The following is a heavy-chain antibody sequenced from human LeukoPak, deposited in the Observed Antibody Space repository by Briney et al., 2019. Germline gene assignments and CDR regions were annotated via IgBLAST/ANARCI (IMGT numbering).Heavy chain of an antibody. D-gene: IGHD3-3*01. J-gene: IGHJ3*02. CDR1: GFTFSSYS. Sequence: GGSLRLSCAASGFTFSSYSMNWVRQAPGKGLEWVSSISSSSSYIYYADSVKGRFTISRDNAKNSLYLQMNSLRAEDTAVYYCAKAPSGSYAFDIWGQGTMVTVSS. CDR3: AKAPSGSYAFDI. CDR2: ISSSSSYI. V-gene: IGHV3-21*04.